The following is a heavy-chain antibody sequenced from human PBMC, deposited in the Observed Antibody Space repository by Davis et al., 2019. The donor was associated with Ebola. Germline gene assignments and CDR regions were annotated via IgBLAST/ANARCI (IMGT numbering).Heavy chain of an antibody. J-gene: IGHJ4*02. V-gene: IGHV3-30-3*02. Sequence: GESLKISCAASGFTFSSYAMHWVRQAPGKGLEWVAVISYDGSNKYYADSVKGRFTISRDNSKNTLYLQMNSLRAEDTAVYYCAKDLRTYSYGYTFFDYWGQGTLVTVSS. CDR2: ISYDGSNK. D-gene: IGHD5-18*01. CDR1: GFTFSSYA. CDR3: AKDLRTYSYGYTFFDY.